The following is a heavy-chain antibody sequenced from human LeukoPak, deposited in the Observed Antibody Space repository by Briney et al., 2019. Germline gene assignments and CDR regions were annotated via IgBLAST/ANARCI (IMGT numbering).Heavy chain of an antibody. J-gene: IGHJ5*02. Sequence: PSETLSLTCTVSGGSINNYYWSWIRQPAGKGLEWIGRIYTSGSTNYNPSLKSRVAMSVDTSKNQFSLKLSSVTAADTAVYYCARRLRQNLFDPWGQGTLVTVSS. CDR2: IYTSGST. CDR1: GGSINNYY. CDR3: ARRLRQNLFDP. D-gene: IGHD4-17*01. V-gene: IGHV4-4*07.